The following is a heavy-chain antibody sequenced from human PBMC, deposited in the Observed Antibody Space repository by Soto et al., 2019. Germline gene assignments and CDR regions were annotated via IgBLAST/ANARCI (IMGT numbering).Heavy chain of an antibody. CDR1: GFTFSSYA. CDR3: AKDHAVATIHGAFDI. Sequence: QVQLVESGGGVVQPGRSLRLSCAASGFTFSSYAMHWVRQAPGKGLEWVAVISYDGSNKYYADSVKGRFTISRDNSKNTLYLQMNSLRAEDTAVYYCAKDHAVATIHGAFDIWGQGTMVTVSS. J-gene: IGHJ3*02. CDR2: ISYDGSNK. V-gene: IGHV3-30*04. D-gene: IGHD5-12*01.